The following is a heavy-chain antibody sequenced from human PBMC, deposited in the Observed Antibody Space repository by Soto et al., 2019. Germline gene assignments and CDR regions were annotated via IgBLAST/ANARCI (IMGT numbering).Heavy chain of an antibody. D-gene: IGHD2-21*02. J-gene: IGHJ4*02. CDR2: ISSSSSTI. CDR1: GFTFSSYS. V-gene: IGHV3-48*02. CDR3: AREGGACGGDCPTGLD. Sequence: EVQLVESGGGLVQPGGSLRLSCAASGFTFSSYSMNWVRQAPGKGLECVSYISSSSSTIYYADSVKGRFTISRDNAKNSLYLQMNSLRDEDTAVYYCAREGGACGGDCPTGLDWGQGTLVTVSS.